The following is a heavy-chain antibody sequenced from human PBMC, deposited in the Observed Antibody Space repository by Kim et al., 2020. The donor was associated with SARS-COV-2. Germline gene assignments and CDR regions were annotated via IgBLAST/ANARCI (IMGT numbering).Heavy chain of an antibody. D-gene: IGHD6-19*01. CDR2: IYSGGST. Sequence: GGSLRLSCAASGFTVSSNYMSWVRQAPGKGLEWVSVIYSGGSTYYADSVKGRFTISRDNSKNTLYLQMNSLRAEDTAVYYCARGQYSSGLPGGDWGQGTLVTVSS. CDR1: GFTVSSNY. V-gene: IGHV3-66*01. J-gene: IGHJ4*02. CDR3: ARGQYSSGLPGGD.